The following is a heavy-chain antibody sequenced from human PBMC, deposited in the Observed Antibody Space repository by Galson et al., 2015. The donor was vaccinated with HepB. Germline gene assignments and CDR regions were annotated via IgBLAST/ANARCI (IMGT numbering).Heavy chain of an antibody. D-gene: IGHD5-18*01. CDR2: ISYDGSNK. J-gene: IGHJ6*02. V-gene: IGHV3-30*04. CDR1: GFTFRSYA. CDR3: ARDRTAMVTGGDYYYYGMDV. Sequence: SLRLSCAASGFTFRSYAMHWVRQAPGKGLEWVALISYDGSNKYYADSVKGRFTISRDNSKNTLYLQMNSLRAEDTAVYYCARDRTAMVTGGDYYYYGMDVWGQGTTVTVSS.